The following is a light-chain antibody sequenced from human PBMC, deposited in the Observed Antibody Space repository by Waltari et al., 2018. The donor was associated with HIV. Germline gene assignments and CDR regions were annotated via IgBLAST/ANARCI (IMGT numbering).Light chain of an antibody. Sequence: SYELTQPPSVSVSPGQTARITCSGDALPKKYASWYQQKSGQAPVLVIYEDSKRPSGIPEGFTGSSSWTMATLSISGAQVDDEGDYYCYSTDTSGDHWVFGGGTKLTVL. V-gene: IGLV3-10*01. CDR1: ALPKKY. J-gene: IGLJ3*02. CDR2: EDS. CDR3: YSTDTSGDHWV.